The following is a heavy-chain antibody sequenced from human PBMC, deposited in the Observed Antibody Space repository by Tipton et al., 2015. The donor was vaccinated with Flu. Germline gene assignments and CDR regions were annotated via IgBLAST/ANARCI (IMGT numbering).Heavy chain of an antibody. CDR1: GGSISSGSYY. Sequence: TLSLTCTVSGGSISSGSYYWSWIRQPAGKGLEWIGRIYTSGSTNYNPSLKSRLTISIDTSKNQFSLNLSSVTAADTAVYYCAREGRSVTTFSSFDYWGQGTLVTVSS. D-gene: IGHD4-11*01. J-gene: IGHJ4*02. V-gene: IGHV4-61*02. CDR3: AREGRSVTTFSSFDY. CDR2: IYTSGST.